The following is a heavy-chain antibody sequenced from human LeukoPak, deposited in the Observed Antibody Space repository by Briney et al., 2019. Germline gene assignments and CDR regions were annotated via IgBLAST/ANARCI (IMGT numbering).Heavy chain of an antibody. D-gene: IGHD3-10*01. Sequence: GGSLRLSCAASGFTFSSYAMSWVRQAPGKGLEWGSAISGSGGSTYYADSVKGRFTISRDNSKNTLYLQMNSLRAEDTAVYYCAKAYRITMVRGVIGYFDYWGQGTLVTVSS. CDR3: AKAYRITMVRGVIGYFDY. CDR2: ISGSGGST. V-gene: IGHV3-23*01. CDR1: GFTFSSYA. J-gene: IGHJ4*02.